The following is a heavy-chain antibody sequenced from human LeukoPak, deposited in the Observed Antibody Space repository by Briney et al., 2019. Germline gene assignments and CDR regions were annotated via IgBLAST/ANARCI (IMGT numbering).Heavy chain of an antibody. Sequence: GGSLRLSCAASGVTVGNNYMNWVRQXXXXXXXXVSLIYSGGSTHYADSVKGRFTISRDNSKNTLYLQMNSLRVDDTAVYYCARDPPAVAANTYGWGQGTLVTVSS. D-gene: IGHD6-6*01. J-gene: IGHJ4*02. V-gene: IGHV3-66*01. CDR3: ARDPPAVAANTYG. CDR1: GVTVGNNY. CDR2: IYSGGST.